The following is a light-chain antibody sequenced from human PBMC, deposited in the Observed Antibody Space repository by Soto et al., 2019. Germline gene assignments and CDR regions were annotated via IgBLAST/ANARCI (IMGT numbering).Light chain of an antibody. CDR1: QSISSY. J-gene: IGKJ1*01. V-gene: IGKV1-39*01. Sequence: DIQMTQSPSSLSASVGDRVTITCRASQSISSYLNWFQQKPGKAPKLLIYAASSLQSGVPSRFNGSGSGTDFTLTISSLPPEDVATYYCQQSYSTPPTFGKGTKVEIK. CDR3: QQSYSTPPT. CDR2: AAS.